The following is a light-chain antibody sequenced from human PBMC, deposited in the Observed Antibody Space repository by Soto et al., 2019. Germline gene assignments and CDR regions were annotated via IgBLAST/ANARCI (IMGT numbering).Light chain of an antibody. CDR3: SSYTRTTTRV. CDR1: SSDVGGYNY. V-gene: IGLV2-14*01. J-gene: IGLJ3*02. CDR2: EVR. Sequence: QSALTQPASVSGSPGQSITISCTGSSSDVGGYNYVSWYQQHRGKAPKLMIYEVRNRPSGVSNRFSGSKSGNTASLTISGLQAEDEADYYCSSYTRTTTRVFGGGTKVTVL.